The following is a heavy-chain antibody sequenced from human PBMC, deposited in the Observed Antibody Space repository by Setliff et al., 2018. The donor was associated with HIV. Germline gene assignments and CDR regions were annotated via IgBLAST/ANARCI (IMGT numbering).Heavy chain of an antibody. D-gene: IGHD3-22*01. CDR3: ARETYYYDNPQYYYYYMDV. V-gene: IGHV4-39*01. J-gene: IGHJ6*03. CDR1: GGYVSSKSYY. CDR2: MYYSGNT. Sequence: PSETLSLTCNVSGGYVSSKSYYWAWIRQPPGKGLEWIGTMYYSGNTYYSPSLKSQVTITADSSKNQFSLKLRSVTAADTAVYYCARETYYYDNPQYYYYYMDVWGKGTTVTVSS.